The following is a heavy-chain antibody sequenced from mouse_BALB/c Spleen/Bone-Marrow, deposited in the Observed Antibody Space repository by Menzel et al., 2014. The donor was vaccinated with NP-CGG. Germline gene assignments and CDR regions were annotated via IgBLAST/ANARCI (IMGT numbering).Heavy chain of an antibody. CDR2: ISSGGGST. Sequence: DVHLVESGGGLVKPGGSLKLSCAASGLAFSSYDMSWVRQTPEKRLEWVAYISSGGGSTYYPDTVKGRFTISRDNAKNTLYLQMSSLKSEDTAMYYCAREVLRDYFDYWGQGTTLTVSS. CDR3: AREVLRDYFDY. D-gene: IGHD1-1*01. V-gene: IGHV5-12-1*01. J-gene: IGHJ2*01. CDR1: GLAFSSYD.